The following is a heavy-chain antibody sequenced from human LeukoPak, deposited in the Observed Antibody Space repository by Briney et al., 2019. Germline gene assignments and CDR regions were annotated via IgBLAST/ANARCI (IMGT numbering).Heavy chain of an antibody. D-gene: IGHD3-22*01. V-gene: IGHV3-30*02. CDR3: AKRSVSSGYYAHFDY. J-gene: IGHJ4*02. CDR1: GFTFSSYG. Sequence: GGSLRLSCAASGFTFSSYGMHWVRQAPGKGLEWVAVIRYDGSNKYYADSVKGRFTISRDNSKNTLYLQMNSLRAEDTAVYYCAKRSVSSGYYAHFDYWGQGTLVTVSS. CDR2: IRYDGSNK.